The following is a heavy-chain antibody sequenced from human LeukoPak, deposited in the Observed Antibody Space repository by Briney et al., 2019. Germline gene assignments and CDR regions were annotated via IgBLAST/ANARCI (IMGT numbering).Heavy chain of an antibody. V-gene: IGHV3-23*01. CDR2: ISGSGGST. Sequence: PGGSLRLSCAASGFTFSTYAMSWVRQAPGKGLEWVSGISGSGGSTYYADSVKGRFTISRDNSKNTLYLQMNSLRAEDTAVYYCAKEPSLGYYYMDVWGRGTTVTVSS. D-gene: IGHD3-16*01. J-gene: IGHJ6*03. CDR3: AKEPSLGYYYMDV. CDR1: GFTFSTYA.